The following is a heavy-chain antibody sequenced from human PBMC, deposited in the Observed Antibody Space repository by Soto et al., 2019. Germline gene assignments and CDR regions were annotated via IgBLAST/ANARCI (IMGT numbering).Heavy chain of an antibody. CDR3: TGDRNNRVWYKY. V-gene: IGHV4-59*01. CDR2: VHNSGST. Sequence: SETLSLTCTVSGDPISRYHWSWIRQTPGKGLEWIGYVHNSGSTSYNPSLKSRVTISIDTSRKQFSLRLRTVTAADTAVYYCTGDRNNRVWYKYWGQGTLVTVSS. CDR1: GDPISRYH. D-gene: IGHD6-19*01. J-gene: IGHJ4*02.